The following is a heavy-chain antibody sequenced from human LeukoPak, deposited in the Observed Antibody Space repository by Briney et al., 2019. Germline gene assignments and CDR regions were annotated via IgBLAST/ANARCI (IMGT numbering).Heavy chain of an antibody. J-gene: IGHJ4*02. Sequence: SQTLSLTCTVSGGSISSGGYYWSWIRQSPGKGLEWIGSMYHRGTSYYSPSLKSRVTISVDTSKNQFSLNLSSVTAADTALYYCARVSGSYYSDYWGRGTLVTVSS. CDR2: MYHRGTS. CDR3: ARVSGSYYSDY. V-gene: IGHV4-30-2*03. CDR1: GGSISSGGYY. D-gene: IGHD1-26*01.